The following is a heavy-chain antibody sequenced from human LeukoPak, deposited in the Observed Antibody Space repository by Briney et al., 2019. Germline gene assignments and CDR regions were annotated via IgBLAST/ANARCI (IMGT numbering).Heavy chain of an antibody. V-gene: IGHV3-48*02. Sequence: PGGSLRLSCEASGFTFSAYAMTWVREAPGKGLEWVSYITITSDKIYYANSVKGRFTISRDNARNSLYLQMNSLRDEDTAVYYCARSYNYGPGIFDYWGQGTRVTVSS. D-gene: IGHD5-18*01. CDR1: GFTFSAYA. CDR2: ITITSDKI. J-gene: IGHJ4*02. CDR3: ARSYNYGPGIFDY.